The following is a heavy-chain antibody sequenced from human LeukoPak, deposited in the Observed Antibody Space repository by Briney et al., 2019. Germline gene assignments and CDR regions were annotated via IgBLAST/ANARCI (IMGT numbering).Heavy chain of an antibody. CDR3: ARGRIAVAGRIDY. Sequence: GGSLRLSCAASGFTFSSYGMHWVRQAPGKGLEWVAVIWYDGSNKYYADSVKGRFTISRDNSKNTLYLQMNSLRAEDTAVYYCARGRIAVAGRIDYWGQGTLVTVSS. D-gene: IGHD6-19*01. V-gene: IGHV3-33*01. J-gene: IGHJ4*02. CDR2: IWYDGSNK. CDR1: GFTFSSYG.